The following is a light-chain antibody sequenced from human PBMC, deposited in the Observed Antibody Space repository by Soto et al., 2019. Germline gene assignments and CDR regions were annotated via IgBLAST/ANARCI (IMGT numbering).Light chain of an antibody. Sequence: QSVLTQPACVSVSPGQSITSSCTGTSSDVGGYNYVSWYQQHSGKAPKLMIYDVSNRPSGVSNRFSGSKSGNTASLTISGLQAEDEADYYCSSHTSSSTSYVFGTGTKVTVL. CDR3: SSHTSSSTSYV. J-gene: IGLJ1*01. CDR2: DVS. V-gene: IGLV2-14*01. CDR1: SSDVGGYNY.